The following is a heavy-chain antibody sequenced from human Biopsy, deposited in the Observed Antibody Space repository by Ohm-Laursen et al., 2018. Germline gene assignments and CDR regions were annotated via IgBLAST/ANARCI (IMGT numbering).Heavy chain of an antibody. V-gene: IGHV3-7*01. CDR2: INPDGSVK. CDR1: GFMFSASW. Sequence: SLRLSCAASGFMFSASWMSWVRQAPGKGLERVANINPDGSVKYFADSVKGRFTISRDNAENLMYLQMSSLTVDDTAVYYCARDEGWGQGTLVTVSS. CDR3: ARDEG. J-gene: IGHJ4*02.